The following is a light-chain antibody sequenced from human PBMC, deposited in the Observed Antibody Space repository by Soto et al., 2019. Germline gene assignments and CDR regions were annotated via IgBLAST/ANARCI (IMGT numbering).Light chain of an antibody. CDR1: QSAGNF. Sequence: EIVMTQSPATLSVSPGETASLSCRASQSAGNFLAWYQQKPGQAPRLLIYGASTRATGIPARFSGSGSGTEFTLTINSLQSEDFAVYYCQQYNNWPRTFGQGTKVDIK. CDR3: QQYNNWPRT. V-gene: IGKV3-15*01. J-gene: IGKJ1*01. CDR2: GAS.